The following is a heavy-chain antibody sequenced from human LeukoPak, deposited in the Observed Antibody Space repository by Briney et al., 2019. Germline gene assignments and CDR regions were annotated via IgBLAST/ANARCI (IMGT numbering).Heavy chain of an antibody. D-gene: IGHD3-22*01. V-gene: IGHV4-38-2*02. CDR3: ARDRLNYYDSSGSENYFDY. CDR2: IYHSGST. CDR1: GYSMSSGYC. J-gene: IGHJ4*02. Sequence: SETLSLTCTVSGYSMSSGYCWGWIRQPPGKGLEWIGSIYHSGSTYYNPSLKSRVTISVDTSKNQFSLKLSSVTAADTAVYYCARDRLNYYDSSGSENYFDYWGQGTLVTVSS.